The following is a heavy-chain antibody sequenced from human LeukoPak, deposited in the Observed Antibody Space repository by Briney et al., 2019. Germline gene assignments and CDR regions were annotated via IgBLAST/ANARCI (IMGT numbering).Heavy chain of an antibody. CDR1: GFTFGAHS. J-gene: IGHJ6*03. CDR3: ARGGAAAGYYYYYMDV. V-gene: IGHV3-53*01. D-gene: IGHD6-13*01. CDR2: IYSGGST. Sequence: PGGSLRLSCTGSGFTFGAHSMAWVRQAPGKGLEWVSVIYSGGSTYYADSVKGRFTISRDNSKNTLYLQMNSLRAEDTAVYYCARGGAAAGYYYYYMDVWGKGTTVTVSS.